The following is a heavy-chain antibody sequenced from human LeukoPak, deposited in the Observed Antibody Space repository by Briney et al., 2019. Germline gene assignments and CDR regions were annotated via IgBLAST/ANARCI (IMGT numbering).Heavy chain of an antibody. CDR3: ARTSITMVRGVYYNWFDP. D-gene: IGHD3-10*01. CDR2: INPNSGDT. J-gene: IGHJ5*02. V-gene: IGHV1-2*02. CDR1: GYTFTGYY. Sequence: ASVKVSCKTSGYTFTGYYIHWVRQAPGQGLEWMGWINPNSGDTNYAQKFQGRVSMTGDTSISTAYMELSRLRPDDTAVYYCARTSITMVRGVYYNWFDPWGQGTLVTVSS.